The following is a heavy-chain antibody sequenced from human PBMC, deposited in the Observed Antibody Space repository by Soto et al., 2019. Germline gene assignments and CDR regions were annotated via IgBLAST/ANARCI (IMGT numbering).Heavy chain of an antibody. V-gene: IGHV1-24*01. J-gene: IGHJ4*02. D-gene: IGHD3-16*01. Sequence: SSVTFSCKVPGLTLSELSMYWVRQAPGQALECMGGFDPEDGEPVYAQRFQGRLTMTTDTSTSTAYMELRSLRSDDTAVYYCARGGPTVGWLQPDVWDYWGQGTLVTVSS. CDR1: GLTLSELS. CDR3: ARGGPTVGWLQPDVWDY. CDR2: FDPEDGEP.